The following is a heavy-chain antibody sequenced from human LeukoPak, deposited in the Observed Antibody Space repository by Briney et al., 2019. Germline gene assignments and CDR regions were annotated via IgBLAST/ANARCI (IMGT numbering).Heavy chain of an antibody. J-gene: IGHJ4*02. CDR1: GGTFSSYA. Sequence: ASVKVSCKASGGTFSSYAISWVRQAPGQGLEWMGWINAGYGNIKYSQDFQGRVTITRDTSASTAYMELSSLRSEDTAVYYCARVGTTTADYWGQGTLVTVSS. D-gene: IGHD4-17*01. CDR3: ARVGTTTADY. CDR2: INAGYGNI. V-gene: IGHV1-3*01.